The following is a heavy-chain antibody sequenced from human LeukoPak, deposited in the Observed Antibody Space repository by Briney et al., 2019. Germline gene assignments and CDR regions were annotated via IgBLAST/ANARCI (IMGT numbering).Heavy chain of an antibody. CDR1: GYFIRSGYY. CDR3: ARDYPHCTNGVCYTRAGVDY. V-gene: IGHV4-38-2*02. CDR2: IYHSGST. Sequence: SETLSLTCTVSGYFIRSGYYWGWLRQPPGKGLEWIGSIYHSGSTYYNPSLKSRVTISVDTSKNQFSLKLSSVTAADTAVYYCARDYPHCTNGVCYTRAGVDYWGQGTLVTVSS. D-gene: IGHD2-8*01. J-gene: IGHJ4*02.